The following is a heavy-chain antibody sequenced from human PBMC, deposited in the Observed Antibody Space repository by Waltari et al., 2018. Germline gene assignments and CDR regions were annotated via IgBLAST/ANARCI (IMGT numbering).Heavy chain of an antibody. J-gene: IGHJ4*02. CDR1: GFNFKTYG. CDR3: AKNGRAWFGSGISHFES. Sequence: QVQLVESGGGVVQPGKSVRLYCAASGFNFKTYGMHWVRQAPGKGLEWVAVIAYDGRNKFYVDAVKGRFSISRDDSKTTVYLQMNDLRPEDTATYYCAKNGRAWFGSGISHFESWGQGTLVTVSS. CDR2: IAYDGRNK. V-gene: IGHV3-30*18. D-gene: IGHD3-10*01.